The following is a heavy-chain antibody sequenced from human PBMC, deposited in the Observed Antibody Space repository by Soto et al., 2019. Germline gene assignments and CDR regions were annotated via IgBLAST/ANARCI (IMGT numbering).Heavy chain of an antibody. CDR1: GFTFSSYA. V-gene: IGHV3-23*01. J-gene: IGHJ4*02. Sequence: SLRLSCAASGFTFSSYAMSWVRQAPGKGLEWVSAISGSGGSTYYADSVKGRFTISRDNSKNTLYLQMNSLRAEDTAVYYCAKDLVRFLEWLFPFDYWGQGTLVTVSS. D-gene: IGHD3-3*01. CDR3: AKDLVRFLEWLFPFDY. CDR2: ISGSGGST.